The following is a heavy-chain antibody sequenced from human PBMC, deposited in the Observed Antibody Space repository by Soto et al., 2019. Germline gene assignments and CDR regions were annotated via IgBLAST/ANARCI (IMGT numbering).Heavy chain of an antibody. Sequence: GGSLRLSCAASGFTFSSYAMSWVRQAPGKGLEWVSAISGSGGSTYYADSVKGRFTISRDNSKNTLYLQMNSLRAEDTAVYYCASHLGGGYSYGKNWGQGTLVTVSS. CDR2: ISGSGGST. V-gene: IGHV3-23*01. CDR1: GFTFSSYA. J-gene: IGHJ4*02. D-gene: IGHD5-18*01. CDR3: ASHLGGGYSYGKN.